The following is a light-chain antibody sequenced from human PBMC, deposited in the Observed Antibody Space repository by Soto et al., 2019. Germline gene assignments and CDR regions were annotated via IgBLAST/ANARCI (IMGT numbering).Light chain of an antibody. Sequence: DIQMTQSPCTLSASVGDRVTITCRASQSIDTALAWYQQKPGKAPNLLIYRASNLESGVPSRFSGSGSGTEFTLAISSLQPDDFATYYCQQYGRFLTFGQGTKLEIK. CDR2: RAS. CDR3: QQYGRFLT. CDR1: QSIDTA. V-gene: IGKV1-5*03. J-gene: IGKJ2*01.